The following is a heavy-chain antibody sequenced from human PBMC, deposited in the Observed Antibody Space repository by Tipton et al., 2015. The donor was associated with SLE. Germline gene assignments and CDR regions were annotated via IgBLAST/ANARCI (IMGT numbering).Heavy chain of an antibody. CDR3: ARSIGNIVITIEDEYFDS. CDR1: GGSISSSSYY. V-gene: IGHV4-39*07. D-gene: IGHD3-16*01. Sequence: LRLSCTVSGGSISSSSYYWGWIRQPPGKGLEWIGSIYYSGSTYYNPSLKSRVTISVDTSKNQFSLKLSSVTAADTAVYYCARSIGNIVITIEDEYFDSWGHGTLVTVSS. CDR2: IYYSGST. J-gene: IGHJ4*01.